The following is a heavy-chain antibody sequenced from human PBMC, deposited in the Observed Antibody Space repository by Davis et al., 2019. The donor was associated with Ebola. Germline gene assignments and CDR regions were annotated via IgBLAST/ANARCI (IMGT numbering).Heavy chain of an antibody. CDR3: AIPDCSGANCYSVYIKN. V-gene: IGHV3-33*01. CDR1: GFTFSSYG. Sequence: ALRLSCAASGFTFSSYGMHWVRQAPGKGLEWVAVIWYDGSNKYYADSVKGRFTISRDNSKNTLYQQMNSLRAEDTAVYYCAIPDCSGANCYSVYIKNWGQGTLVTVSS. J-gene: IGHJ4*02. CDR2: IWYDGSNK. D-gene: IGHD2-15*01.